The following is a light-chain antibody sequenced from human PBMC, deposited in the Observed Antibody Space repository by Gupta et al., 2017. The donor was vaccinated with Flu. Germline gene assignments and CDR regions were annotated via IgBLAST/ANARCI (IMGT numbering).Light chain of an antibody. CDR1: SSNIGINY. CDR2: DND. V-gene: IGLV1-51*01. CDR3: GTSDTSMSALV. J-gene: IGLJ2*01. Sequence: QSVLTQPPSVSAAPRQKVTISCSGSSSNIGINYVSWYQQLPGTAPQLLFYDNDKRPSGIPDRFSGSKSGTSATLAITGLQTGEEADYYCGTSDTSMSALVFGGGTKLTVL.